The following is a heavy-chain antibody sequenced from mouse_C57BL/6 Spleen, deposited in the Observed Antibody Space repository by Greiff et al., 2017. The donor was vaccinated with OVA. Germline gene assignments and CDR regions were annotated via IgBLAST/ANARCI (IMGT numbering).Heavy chain of an antibody. CDR2: IDPSDSYT. V-gene: IGHV1-69*01. J-gene: IGHJ2*01. CDR1: GYTFTSYW. D-gene: IGHD2-3*01. Sequence: VQLQQPGAELVMPGASVKLSCKASGYTFTSYWMHWVKQRPGQGLEWIGEIDPSDSYTNYNQKFKGKSTLTVDKSSSTAYMQLSSLTSEDSAVYYCARSGYYEDYWGQGTTLTVSS. CDR3: ARSGYYEDY.